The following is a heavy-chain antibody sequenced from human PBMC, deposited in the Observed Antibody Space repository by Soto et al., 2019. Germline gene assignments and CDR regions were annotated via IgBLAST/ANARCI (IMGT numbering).Heavy chain of an antibody. Sequence: SVKVSCKASGGTFSSYAISWVRQAPGQGLEWMGGIIPIFGTANYAQKFQGRVTITADESTSTAYMELSRLRSEDTAVYYCAGNLKSGRWLQSHFDYWGQGTLVTVYS. J-gene: IGHJ4*02. D-gene: IGHD2-15*01. V-gene: IGHV1-69*13. CDR1: GGTFSSYA. CDR3: AGNLKSGRWLQSHFDY. CDR2: IIPIFGTA.